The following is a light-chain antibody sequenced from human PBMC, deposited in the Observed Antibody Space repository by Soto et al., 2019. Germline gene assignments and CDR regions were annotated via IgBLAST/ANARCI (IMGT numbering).Light chain of an antibody. J-gene: IGLJ2*01. Sequence: QSVLTQPASVSGSPEQSITISCIGTSSDVGSYDLVSWYQQHPNKAPRLMIYEVSKRPSGVSDRFSGSKSGNTASLTISGLQAEDEADYYCCSYAGGTTHVIFGGGTQLTVL. CDR3: CSYAGGTTHVI. CDR2: EVS. CDR1: SSDVGSYDL. V-gene: IGLV2-23*02.